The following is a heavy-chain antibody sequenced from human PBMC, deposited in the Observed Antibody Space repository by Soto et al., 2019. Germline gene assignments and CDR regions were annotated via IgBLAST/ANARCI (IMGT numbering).Heavy chain of an antibody. V-gene: IGHV1-69*13. CDR2: IIPIFGTA. J-gene: IGHJ3*02. D-gene: IGHD6-13*01. CDR1: GGTFSSYS. CDR3: AREEAYSSMDDAFDI. Sequence: SVKVSCKASGGTFSSYSISWVLQAPGQGLEWMGGIIPIFGTANYAQKFQGRVTITADESTSTAYMELSSLRSEDTAVYYCAREEAYSSMDDAFDIWGQGTMVTVSS.